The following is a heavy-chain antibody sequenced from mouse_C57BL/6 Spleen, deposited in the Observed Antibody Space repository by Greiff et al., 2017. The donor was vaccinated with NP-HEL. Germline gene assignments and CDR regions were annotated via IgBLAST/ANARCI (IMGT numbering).Heavy chain of an antibody. J-gene: IGHJ4*01. CDR2: IYPRDGST. CDR3: ARPYGSSPYYAMDY. CDR1: GYTFTSYD. Sequence: VQLQQSGPELVKPGASVKLSCKASGYTFTSYDINWVKQRPGQGLEWIGWIYPRDGSTKYNEKFKGKATLTVDTSSSTAYMELHSLTSEDSAVYFCARPYGSSPYYAMDYWGQGTSVTVSS. V-gene: IGHV1-85*01. D-gene: IGHD1-1*01.